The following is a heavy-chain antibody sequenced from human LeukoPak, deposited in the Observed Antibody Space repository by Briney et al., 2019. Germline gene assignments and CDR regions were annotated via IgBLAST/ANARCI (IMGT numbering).Heavy chain of an antibody. V-gene: IGHV3-74*01. J-gene: IGHJ4*02. D-gene: IGHD3-10*01. Sequence: GGSLRLSCAASGFTFSTYWMHWVRQAPGKGLVWVSRINSNGGSTSYADSVKGRFTISRDNAKNTLYLQMHSLRAEDTAVYFCARDEAELGQLLVYWGQGTLVTVSS. CDR1: GFTFSTYW. CDR2: INSNGGST. CDR3: ARDEAELGQLLVY.